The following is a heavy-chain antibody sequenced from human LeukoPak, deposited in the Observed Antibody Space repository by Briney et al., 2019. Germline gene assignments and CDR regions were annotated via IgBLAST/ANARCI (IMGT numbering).Heavy chain of an antibody. Sequence: GASVKVSCKASGGTFSSYAISWVRQAPGQGLEWMGGIIPIFGTANYAQKFQGRVTITADESTSTAYLEPSSLRSEDTAVYYCASDYRQNYYDSSGPSAFWGQGTLVTVSS. V-gene: IGHV1-69*13. D-gene: IGHD3-22*01. J-gene: IGHJ4*02. CDR3: ASDYRQNYYDSSGPSAF. CDR2: IIPIFGTA. CDR1: GGTFSSYA.